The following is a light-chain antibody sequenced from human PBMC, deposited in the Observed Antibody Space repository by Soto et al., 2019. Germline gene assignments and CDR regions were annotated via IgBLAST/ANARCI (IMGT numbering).Light chain of an antibody. CDR2: EVT. J-gene: IGLJ1*01. CDR3: KSYAGSNTYV. CDR1: SGDIGGYDY. Sequence: QSALTQPPSASGSPGQSVTISCTGTSGDIGGYDYVSWYQQHPGKAPKLMIYEVTKRPLGVPDRFSGSKSGNTASLTVSGLQAEDEADYFCKSYAGSNTYVFGSGTKLTVL. V-gene: IGLV2-8*01.